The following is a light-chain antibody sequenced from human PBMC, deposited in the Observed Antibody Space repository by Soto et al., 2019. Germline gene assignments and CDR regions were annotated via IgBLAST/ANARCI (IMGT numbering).Light chain of an antibody. Sequence: EIVMTQSPATLSVSPGERASLSCRASQSVGSNLAWYQQTAGQAPRLLIYGASTRATGNPARFSGSGSGTNFTLSISSLQSEDFAVYSCQQYTNWPYTFGQGTKLEIK. CDR3: QQYTNWPYT. CDR2: GAS. J-gene: IGKJ2*01. V-gene: IGKV3-15*01. CDR1: QSVGSN.